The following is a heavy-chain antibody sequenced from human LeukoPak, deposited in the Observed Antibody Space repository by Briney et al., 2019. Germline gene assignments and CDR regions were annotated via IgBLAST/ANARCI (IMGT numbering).Heavy chain of an antibody. CDR1: GFSFSDYA. CDR2: TSYDGNNK. V-gene: IGHV3-30-3*01. J-gene: IGHJ4*02. Sequence: GGSLRLSCAASGFSFSDYAVYWVRQAPGKGLEWVAVTSYDGNNKHYADSVKGRFTISRDSSKNTLYLQMNSLRPEDTAVYYCARGSPPDYWGQGTLVTVSS. CDR3: ARGSPPDY.